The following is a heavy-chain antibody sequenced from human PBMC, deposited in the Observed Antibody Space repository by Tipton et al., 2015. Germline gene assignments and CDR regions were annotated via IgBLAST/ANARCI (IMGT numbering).Heavy chain of an antibody. CDR1: GISVTSYY. V-gene: IGHV4-4*07. CDR2: IHNRGTS. D-gene: IGHD3-22*01. J-gene: IGHJ5*02. Sequence: TLSLTCSVSGISVTSYYWSWIRQPAGKGLEWIGRIHNRGTSTYNPSLKSRVTMSLDTSTNQFSLKLTSVTAADTAVYYCARAALEFHYDACWFDPWGQGILVTVSS. CDR3: ARAALEFHYDACWFDP.